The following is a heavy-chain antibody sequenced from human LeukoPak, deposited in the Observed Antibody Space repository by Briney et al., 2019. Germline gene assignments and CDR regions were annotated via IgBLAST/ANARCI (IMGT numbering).Heavy chain of an antibody. CDR1: GFTFSSYG. Sequence: QSGRSLRLSCAASGFTFSSYGMHWVRQAPGKGLEWVAVISYDGSNKYYADSVKGRFTISRDNSKNTLYLQMDSLRDEDTAVYYCARDETGVGSGGIDFWGQGTLVTVSS. J-gene: IGHJ4*02. V-gene: IGHV3-30*03. D-gene: IGHD2-8*02. CDR3: ARDETGVGSGGIDF. CDR2: ISYDGSNK.